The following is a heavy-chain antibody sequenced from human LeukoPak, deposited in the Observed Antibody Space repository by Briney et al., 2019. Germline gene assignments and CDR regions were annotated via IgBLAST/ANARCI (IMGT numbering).Heavy chain of an antibody. CDR2: XXXXGRT. Sequence: PSETLSLTCAVSGGSLSGYYWSXIRQSPGKGXXXXXXXXXXGRTKYKSSFKSRVTIFLDSSKNEVSLRLSTVTPADTALYFCARDPVPRDYGDTINAYDLWGQGTMVTVAS. CDR1: GGSLSGYY. CDR3: ARDPVPRDYGDTINAYDL. J-gene: IGHJ3*01. V-gene: IGHV4-34*01. D-gene: IGHD4-17*01.